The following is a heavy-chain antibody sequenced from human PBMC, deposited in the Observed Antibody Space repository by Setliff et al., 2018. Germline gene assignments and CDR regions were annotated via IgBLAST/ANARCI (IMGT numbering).Heavy chain of an antibody. CDR3: ARWLRWSFDY. D-gene: IGHD4-17*01. J-gene: IGHJ4*02. V-gene: IGHV3-7*03. Sequence: GGSLRLSCAASGFTFNSFWMGWVRQAPGEGLEWVANIKQDGSDKYYVDSAKGRFTISRDNARNSLYLQMDSLRADDTAVYYCARWLRWSFDYWGQGTLVTVSS. CDR2: IKQDGSDK. CDR1: GFTFNSFW.